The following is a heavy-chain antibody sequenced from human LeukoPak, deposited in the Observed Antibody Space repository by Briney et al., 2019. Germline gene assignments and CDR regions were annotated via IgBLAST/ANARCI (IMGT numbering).Heavy chain of an antibody. Sequence: PSGTLSLTCAVSGASISSSHWWSWVRQAPGKGLEWIGDIYRSGSPNYNPSLKSRVTIPVDKSKNQFSLKLSSVTAADTAVYYCARTYDSSGYYYAFDYWGQGTLVTVSS. J-gene: IGHJ4*02. D-gene: IGHD3-22*01. V-gene: IGHV4-4*02. CDR3: ARTYDSSGYYYAFDY. CDR2: IYRSGSP. CDR1: GASISSSHW.